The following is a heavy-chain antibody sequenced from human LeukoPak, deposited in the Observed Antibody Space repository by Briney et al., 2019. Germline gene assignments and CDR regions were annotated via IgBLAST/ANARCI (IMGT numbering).Heavy chain of an antibody. V-gene: IGHV4-39*07. CDR3: ARGASGSYHYYYYYMDV. D-gene: IGHD1-26*01. CDR2: IYHSGST. J-gene: IGHJ6*03. Sequence: SETLSLTCTVSGVSISSSNSYWGWIRQPPGKGLEWIDSIYHSGSTYYNPSLKSRVTISVDTSKNQFSLKLSSVTAADTAVYYCARGASGSYHYYYYYMDVWGKGTTVTVSS. CDR1: GVSISSSNSY.